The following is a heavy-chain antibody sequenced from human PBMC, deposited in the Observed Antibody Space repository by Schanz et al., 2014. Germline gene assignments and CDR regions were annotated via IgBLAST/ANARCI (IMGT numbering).Heavy chain of an antibody. CDR1: GYTFTGYY. J-gene: IGHJ4*02. CDR2: INPNSGGT. Sequence: QVQLVQSGAEVKKPGASVKVSCKASGYTFTGYYMHWVRQAPGQGLEWMGRINPNSGGTNYAQKFQGRVTITRATSTSTASTELSRLRSDATAASSCARAAYGGSTSTPLRYWGQGTLVTVSS. V-gene: IGHV1-2*06. D-gene: IGHD5-12*01. CDR3: ARAAYGGSTSTPLRY.